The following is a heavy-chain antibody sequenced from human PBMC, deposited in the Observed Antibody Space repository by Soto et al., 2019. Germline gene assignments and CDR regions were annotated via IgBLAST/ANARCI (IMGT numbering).Heavy chain of an antibody. CDR1: GVSVSSGSYY. D-gene: IGHD3-10*01. Sequence: PSETLSLTCTVSGVSVSSGSYYWSWIRQPPGKGLEWIGYIYYSGSTNYNPSLKSRVTISVDTSKNQFSLKLSSVTAADTAVYYCARRLMVRGVTNLYDPWGQGTLVTVSS. CDR3: ARRLMVRGVTNLYDP. CDR2: IYYSGST. V-gene: IGHV4-61*01. J-gene: IGHJ5*02.